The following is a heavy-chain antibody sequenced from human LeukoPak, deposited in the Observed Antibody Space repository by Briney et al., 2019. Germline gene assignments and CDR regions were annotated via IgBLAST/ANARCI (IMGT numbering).Heavy chain of an antibody. Sequence: PSETLSLTCTVSGGSISSGSYYWSWIRHPAGKGLEWIGRIYTSGSTNYNPSLKSRVTISVDTSKNQFSLKLSSVTAADTAVYYCASGDGYNPMPFDYWGQGTLVTVSS. CDR2: IYTSGST. D-gene: IGHD5-24*01. V-gene: IGHV4-61*02. CDR3: ASGDGYNPMPFDY. CDR1: GGSISSGSYY. J-gene: IGHJ4*02.